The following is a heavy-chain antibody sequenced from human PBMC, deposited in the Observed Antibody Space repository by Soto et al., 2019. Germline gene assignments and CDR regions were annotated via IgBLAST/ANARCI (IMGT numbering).Heavy chain of an antibody. V-gene: IGHV1-46*01. CDR2: VNPSGGST. CDR3: AREENCSDGICYSEYFQR. D-gene: IGHD2-15*01. CDR1: GYLFTAYS. J-gene: IGHJ1*01. Sequence: XAVKVSSKATGYLFTAYSMHWVRQAPGQGLEWMGVVNPSGGSTNYAQKFQGRITMTRDTSTSTVYMDLSSLTSEDTAVYYCAREENCSDGICYSEYFQRWGQGTLVTVSS.